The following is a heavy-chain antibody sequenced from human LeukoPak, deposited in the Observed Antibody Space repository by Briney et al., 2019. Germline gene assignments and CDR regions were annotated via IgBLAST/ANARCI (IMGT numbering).Heavy chain of an antibody. CDR2: IYHSGST. Sequence: SETLSLTCAVSGGSISSSNWWSWVRQPPGKGLEWIGEIYHSGSTNYNPSLKSRVTISVDKSKNQFPLKLSSVTAADTAVYYCARDGGYCSGGSCYNDVWGQGTTVTVSS. CDR1: GGSISSSNW. V-gene: IGHV4-4*02. D-gene: IGHD2-15*01. J-gene: IGHJ6*02. CDR3: ARDGGYCSGGSCYNDV.